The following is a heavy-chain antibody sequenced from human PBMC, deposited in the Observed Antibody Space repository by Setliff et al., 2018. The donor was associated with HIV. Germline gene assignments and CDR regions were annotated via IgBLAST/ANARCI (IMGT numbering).Heavy chain of an antibody. CDR3: ARRVVITTGSYYFDY. Sequence: PSETLSLTCTVSGGSISSYYWSWIRQPAGKGLEWIGRIYTSGSTNYNPSLKSRVTMSVDTSKNQFSLKLSSVTPADTAVYYCARRVVITTGSYYFDYWGQGTLVTVSS. J-gene: IGHJ4*02. D-gene: IGHD3-22*01. V-gene: IGHV4-4*07. CDR1: GGSISSYY. CDR2: IYTSGST.